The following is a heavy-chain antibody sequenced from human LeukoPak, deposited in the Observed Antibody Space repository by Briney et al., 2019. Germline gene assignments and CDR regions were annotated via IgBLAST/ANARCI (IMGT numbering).Heavy chain of an antibody. CDR1: GVTFSSYA. CDR3: ARENYDILTGYYVRYYYYYMDV. V-gene: IGHV1-69*05. D-gene: IGHD3-9*01. Sequence: ASVKVSCKASGVTFSSYAISWVRQAPGQGLEWMGGIIPIFGTPNYAQKFEGRVTITTDESTSTAYMELSSLRSEDTAVYYCARENYDILTGYYVRYYYYYMDVWGKGTTVTVSS. J-gene: IGHJ6*03. CDR2: IIPIFGTP.